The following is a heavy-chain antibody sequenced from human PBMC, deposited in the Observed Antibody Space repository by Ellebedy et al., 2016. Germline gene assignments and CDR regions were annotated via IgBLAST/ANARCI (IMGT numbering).Heavy chain of an antibody. V-gene: IGHV1-2*02. CDR3: ARETGSSDGHYMDV. Sequence: ASVKVSCXASGYTFTGYYVHWVRQAPGQGLEWMGWINAKSGGTNYAQQFQGRVTMTRDTSINTVYMDLSRLTSDDTAVYHCARETGSSDGHYMDVWGKGTTVTVSS. CDR2: INAKSGGT. D-gene: IGHD5-18*01. J-gene: IGHJ6*03. CDR1: GYTFTGYY.